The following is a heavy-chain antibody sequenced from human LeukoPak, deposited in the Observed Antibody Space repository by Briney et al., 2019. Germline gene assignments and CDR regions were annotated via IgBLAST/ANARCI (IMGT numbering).Heavy chain of an antibody. D-gene: IGHD2-15*01. Sequence: TSETLSLTCTVSGVSISSSSYYWAWIRQPPGKGLEWIGNIFYSENTHCNPSLKSRVTMSVDTSKNQFSLKLSSVTVADTAVYYCARQTDIAGSRAWFDPWGQGTLVTVSS. CDR3: ARQTDIAGSRAWFDP. V-gene: IGHV4-39*01. CDR2: IFYSENT. CDR1: GVSISSSSYY. J-gene: IGHJ5*02.